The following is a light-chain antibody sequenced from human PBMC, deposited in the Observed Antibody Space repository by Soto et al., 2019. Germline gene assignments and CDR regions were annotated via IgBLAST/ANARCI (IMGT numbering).Light chain of an antibody. CDR3: SSYAGSNNLGV. J-gene: IGLJ1*01. V-gene: IGLV2-8*01. Sequence: ALTQPPSASGSPGQSVTISCTGTSSDVGGYNYVSWYQQHPGKAPKLMIYEVSKRPSGVPDRFSGSKSGNTASMTVSGLQAEDEADYYCSSYAGSNNLGVFGTGTKVTVL. CDR1: SSDVGGYNY. CDR2: EVS.